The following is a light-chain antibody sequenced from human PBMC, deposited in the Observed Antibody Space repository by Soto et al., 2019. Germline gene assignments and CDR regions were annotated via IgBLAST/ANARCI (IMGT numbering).Light chain of an antibody. CDR1: NIGSKG. CDR2: YDT. V-gene: IGLV3-21*04. CDR3: QVWDSSSDHVV. J-gene: IGLJ2*01. Sequence: SYELTQAPAVSVAPGKTARITCGGNNIGSKGVHWYQQTPGQAPVLVIYYDTDRPSGIPERFSGSNSGNTATLTISRVEAGDEADYYCQVWDSSSDHVVFGGGTKVTVL.